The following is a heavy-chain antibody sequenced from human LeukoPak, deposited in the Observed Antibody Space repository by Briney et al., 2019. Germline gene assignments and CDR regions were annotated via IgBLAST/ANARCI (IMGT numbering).Heavy chain of an antibody. CDR3: ARDLRFCSSTSCYSPPLDAFDI. Sequence: SETLSLTCTVSGGSISSSSYYWGWIRQPPGKGLEWIGSIYYSGSTYYNPSLKSRVTISVDTSKNQFSLKLSSVTAADTAVYYCARDLRFCSSTSCYSPPLDAFDIWGQGTMVTVSS. J-gene: IGHJ3*02. D-gene: IGHD2-2*02. CDR1: GGSISSSSYY. CDR2: IYYSGST. V-gene: IGHV4-39*07.